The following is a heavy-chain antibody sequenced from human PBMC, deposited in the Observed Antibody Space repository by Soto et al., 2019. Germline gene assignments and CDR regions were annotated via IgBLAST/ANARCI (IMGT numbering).Heavy chain of an antibody. CDR3: ARDPRPYFHIDG. J-gene: IGHJ6*03. CDR2: IYYSGST. CDR1: GGSISSGGYY. Sequence: QVQLQESGPGLVKPSQTLSLTCTVSGGSISSGGYYWSWIRQHPGKGLEWIGYIYYSGSTYYNPSLKSPVTLSVDPSKNPFSLKPSSLTAADPAVYHCARDPRPYFHIDGWGKGTTVTVSS. V-gene: IGHV4-31*01.